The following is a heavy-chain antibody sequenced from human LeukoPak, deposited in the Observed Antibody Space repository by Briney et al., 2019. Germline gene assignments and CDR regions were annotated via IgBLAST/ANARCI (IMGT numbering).Heavy chain of an antibody. CDR1: GYTFTGYY. D-gene: IGHD3-10*01. J-gene: IGHJ5*02. CDR2: INPNSGGT. CDR3: ATRLGKPQRGFGEFLFDP. V-gene: IGHV1-2*02. Sequence: ASVKVSYKASGYTFTGYYMHWVRQAPGQGLEWMGWINPNSGGTNYAQKFQGRVTMTRDTSISTAYMELSSLRSEDTAVYYCATRLGKPQRGFGEFLFDPWGQGTLVTVSS.